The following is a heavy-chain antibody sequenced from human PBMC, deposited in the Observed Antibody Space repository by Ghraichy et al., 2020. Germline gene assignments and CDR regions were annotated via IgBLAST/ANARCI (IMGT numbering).Heavy chain of an antibody. V-gene: IGHV3-23*01. CDR1: GFTFSSSA. CDR3: AKDRASGAGPYFEY. J-gene: IGHJ4*02. Sequence: GGSLRLSCVASGFTFSSSAMSWVRQAPGKGLEWVSGISDSGRSTYYPDSVKGRFTISRDNSKNTVYLQINSLRVEDTAVYYCAKDRASGAGPYFEYWGQGTLVTVSS. D-gene: IGHD6-19*01. CDR2: ISDSGRST.